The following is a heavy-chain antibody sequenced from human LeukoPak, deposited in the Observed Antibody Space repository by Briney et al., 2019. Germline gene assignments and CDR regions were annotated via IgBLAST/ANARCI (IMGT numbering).Heavy chain of an antibody. J-gene: IGHJ6*03. D-gene: IGHD6-13*01. CDR1: GFTFSSYA. Sequence: PGGSLRLSCAASGFTFSSYAMHWVRQAPGQGLEWGVVISYDGSNKYYADSVKGRFTISRDNSKNALYLQMNSLRAEDTAVYYCARVGYSSSWYSREYYYDYMDVWGKGTTVTVSS. CDR2: ISYDGSNK. V-gene: IGHV3-30*01. CDR3: ARVGYSSSWYSREYYYDYMDV.